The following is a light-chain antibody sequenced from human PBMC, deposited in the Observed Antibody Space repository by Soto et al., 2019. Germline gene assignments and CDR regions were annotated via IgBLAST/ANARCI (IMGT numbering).Light chain of an antibody. J-gene: IGKJ1*01. CDR3: QHYYNWRPR. V-gene: IGKV3D-15*01. CDR1: QSVSSLY. CDR2: GAS. Sequence: EIVLTQSPGTLSVSPGERATLSCRASQSVSSLYLTWYQQKPGQAPRLLIYGASRRATGIPDRFTGSGSGTAFTLTISRLLSEDFAVYYCQHYYNWRPRFGQGTKVDI.